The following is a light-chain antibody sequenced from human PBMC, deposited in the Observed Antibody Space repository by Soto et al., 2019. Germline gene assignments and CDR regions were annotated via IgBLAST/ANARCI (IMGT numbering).Light chain of an antibody. J-gene: IGLJ7*01. CDR2: EVS. V-gene: IGLV2-14*01. CDR3: SSYTSSSTWV. Sequence: QSALTQPASVSGSPGQSITISCTGTSSDVGRYNYVSWYQQHPGKAPKLMIYEVSNRPSGVSNRFSGSKSGNTASLTISGLQAEDEADYYCSSYTSSSTWVFGGGTQLPVL. CDR1: SSDVGRYNY.